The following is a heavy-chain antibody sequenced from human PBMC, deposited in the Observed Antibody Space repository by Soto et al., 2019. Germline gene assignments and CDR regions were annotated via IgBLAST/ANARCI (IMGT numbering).Heavy chain of an antibody. CDR3: ARRPLSNYYFDY. Sequence: SETRSLTCRVGGGCICRWSGNCIRQPPGKGLEWIGYIYYSGNTNYNPSLKSRVTISMDTSKNQFSLKLSSVTAADTAVYYCARRPLSNYYFDYGGQGTLVTVSS. CDR1: GGCICRWS. J-gene: IGHJ4*02. CDR2: IYYSGNT. V-gene: IGHV4-59*08.